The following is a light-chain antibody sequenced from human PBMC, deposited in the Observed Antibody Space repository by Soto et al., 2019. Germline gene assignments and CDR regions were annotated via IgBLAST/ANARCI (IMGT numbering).Light chain of an antibody. Sequence: EIVLTQSPATLSLSPGESATLACRASQSVSSYLAWYQQKPGQAPRLLISDASNRATGIPARFSGSGSGTDFTLTISSLEPEDFAVYYCQQRSNWPPTFGQGTKVEIK. J-gene: IGKJ1*01. CDR3: QQRSNWPPT. CDR2: DAS. CDR1: QSVSSY. V-gene: IGKV3-11*01.